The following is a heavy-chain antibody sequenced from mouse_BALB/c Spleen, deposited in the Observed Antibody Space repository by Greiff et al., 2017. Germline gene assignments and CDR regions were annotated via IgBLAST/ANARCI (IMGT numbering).Heavy chain of an antibody. Sequence: EVMLVESGGGLVKPGGSLKLSCAASGFAFSSYDMSWVRQTPEKRLEWVAYISSGGGSTYYPDTVKGRFTISRDNAKNTLYLQMSSLKSEDTAMYYCARQGDYYYGSSPFAYWGQGTLVTVSA. CDR3: ARQGDYYYGSSPFAY. CDR2: ISSGGGST. V-gene: IGHV5-12-1*01. CDR1: GFAFSSYD. D-gene: IGHD1-1*01. J-gene: IGHJ3*01.